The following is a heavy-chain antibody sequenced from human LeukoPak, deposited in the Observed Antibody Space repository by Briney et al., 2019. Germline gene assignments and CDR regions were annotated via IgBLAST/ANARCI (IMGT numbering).Heavy chain of an antibody. J-gene: IGHJ4*02. V-gene: IGHV3-74*01. CDR3: ATTGGYCGSGSYCDY. CDR1: GFTFSRYW. D-gene: IGHD3-10*01. CDR2: INSNRSTT. Sequence: GGSLRLSCAASGFTFSRYWMHWVRQAPGKCLVWVSRINSNRSTTSCTESVKGRFTISRDNAKKTLYLQMNSLRAEDTAVYYCATTGGYCGSGSYCDYWGQGTLVTVSS.